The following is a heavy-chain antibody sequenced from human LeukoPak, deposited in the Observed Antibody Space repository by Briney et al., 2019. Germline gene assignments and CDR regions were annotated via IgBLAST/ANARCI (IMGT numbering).Heavy chain of an antibody. CDR3: AKDTGYSYGYDAFDI. Sequence: GGSLRLSCAASGFTFSSYAMSWVRQAPGKGLEWVSAISGSGGSTYYADSVKGRFTISRDNSKNTLYLQMNGLRAEDTAVYYCAKDTGYSYGYDAFDIWGQGTMVTVSS. V-gene: IGHV3-23*01. CDR1: GFTFSSYA. D-gene: IGHD5-18*01. CDR2: ISGSGGST. J-gene: IGHJ3*02.